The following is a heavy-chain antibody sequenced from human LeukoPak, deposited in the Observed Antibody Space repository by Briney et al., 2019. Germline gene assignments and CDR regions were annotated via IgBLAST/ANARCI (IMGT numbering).Heavy chain of an antibody. CDR3: ARGIAAAGAYYYYYYMDV. CDR2: ISSSSSYI. J-gene: IGHJ6*03. CDR1: GFSFSSYW. Sequence: PGGSLRLSCEGSGFSFSSYWMTWVRQLPGKGLEWVSSISSSSSYIFYADSVKGRFTISRDNAKNSLYLQMNSLRAEDTAVYYCARGIAAAGAYYYYYYMDVWGKGTTVTVSS. V-gene: IGHV3-21*04. D-gene: IGHD6-13*01.